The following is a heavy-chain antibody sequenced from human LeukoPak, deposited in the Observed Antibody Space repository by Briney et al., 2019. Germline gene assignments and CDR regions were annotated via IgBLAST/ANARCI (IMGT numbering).Heavy chain of an antibody. CDR3: ARVVRDLRGQRLVPGLEY. Sequence: PGGSLRLSCAASGFTFRTYEMNWVRQAPGKGLEWVSYIGTIISTTYYADSVKGRSTVSRDDAKSSLYLQMSSLRAEDTAVYYCARVVRDLRGQRLVPGLEYWGQGTLVTVSS. V-gene: IGHV3-48*03. CDR2: IGTIISTT. J-gene: IGHJ4*02. CDR1: GFTFRTYE. D-gene: IGHD6-25*01.